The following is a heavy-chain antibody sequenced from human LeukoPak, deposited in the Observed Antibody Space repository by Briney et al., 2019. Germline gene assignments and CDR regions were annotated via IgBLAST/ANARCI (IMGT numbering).Heavy chain of an antibody. CDR1: GGSISSGDYY. V-gene: IGHV4-30-4*01. J-gene: IGHJ4*02. D-gene: IGHD2-2*01. CDR2: IYYSGST. Sequence: SETLSLTCTVSGGSISSGDYYWSWIRQPPGKGLEWIGYIYYSGSTYYNPSLKSRVTISVDTSKNQFSLKLSSVTAADAAVYYCARGIAGTSSPYFYYWGQGALVTVSS. CDR3: ARGIAGTSSPYFYY.